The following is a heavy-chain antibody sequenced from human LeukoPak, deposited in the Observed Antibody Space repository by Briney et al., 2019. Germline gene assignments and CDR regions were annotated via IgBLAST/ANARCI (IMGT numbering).Heavy chain of an antibody. CDR1: GDFISNYY. J-gene: IGHJ4*02. V-gene: IGHV4-59*01. CDR2: IFYTGIT. Sequence: PSETLSLTYPLSGDFISNYYWSWIRQPPGKTLEWLGYIFYTGITKYNPSLKSRVTISLDKSKNQFSLKVTSVTAADTAVYYCARGVKSTYYDFWSLPSLDYWGQGTLVSVSS. CDR3: ARGVKSTYYDFWSLPSLDY. D-gene: IGHD3-3*01.